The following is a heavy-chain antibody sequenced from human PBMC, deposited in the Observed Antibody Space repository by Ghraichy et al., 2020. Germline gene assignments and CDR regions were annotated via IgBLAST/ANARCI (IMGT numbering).Heavy chain of an antibody. V-gene: IGHV3-21*01. D-gene: IGHD2-2*01. CDR2: ISSSSSYI. J-gene: IGHJ6*03. CDR1: GFTFSSYS. Sequence: GGSLRLSCAASGFTFSSYSMNWVRQAPGKGLEWVSSISSSSSYIYYADSVKGRFTISRDNAKNSLYLQMNSLRAEDTAVYYCARVSKDYYYYMDVWGKGTTVTVSS. CDR3: ARVSKDYYYYMDV.